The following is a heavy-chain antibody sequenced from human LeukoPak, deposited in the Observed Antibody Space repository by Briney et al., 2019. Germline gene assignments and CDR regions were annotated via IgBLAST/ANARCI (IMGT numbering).Heavy chain of an antibody. CDR1: GFTFSSYA. CDR3: AKDSAHGETYYDFWSGYYTGGPFDY. D-gene: IGHD3-3*01. J-gene: IGHJ4*02. V-gene: IGHV3-30-3*01. Sequence: PGRSLRLSCAASGFTFSSYAMHWVRQAPGKGLEWVAVISYDGSNKYYADPVKGRFTISRDNSKNTLYLQMNSLRAEDTAVYYCAKDSAHGETYYDFWSGYYTGGPFDYWGQGTLVTVSS. CDR2: ISYDGSNK.